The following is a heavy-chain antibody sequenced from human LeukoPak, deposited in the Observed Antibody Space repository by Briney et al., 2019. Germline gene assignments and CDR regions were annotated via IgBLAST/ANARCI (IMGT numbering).Heavy chain of an antibody. J-gene: IGHJ4*02. CDR2: ISHDGCDT. CDR3: ATGLCGTNSYLVDY. CDR1: GFTFNSFG. D-gene: IGHD2-21*01. Sequence: GGCLRLSCAASGFTFNSFGIHWVREAPGKGREWVALISHDGCDTHYADSVKGRFTISRDNSENTLYLQMNSLRAEDAAVYYCATGLCGTNSYLVDYWGQGTLVTVSS. V-gene: IGHV3-30*19.